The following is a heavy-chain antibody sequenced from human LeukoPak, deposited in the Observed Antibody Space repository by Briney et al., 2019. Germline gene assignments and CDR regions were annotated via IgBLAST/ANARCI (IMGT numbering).Heavy chain of an antibody. CDR3: AKDRVAAASIPLNWFDP. CDR2: ISGSGGST. CDR1: GFTFSSYA. V-gene: IGHV3-23*01. D-gene: IGHD6-13*01. J-gene: IGHJ5*02. Sequence: PGGSLRLSCAASGFTFSSYAMSWVRQAPGKGLEWVSGISGSGGSTYYADSVKGRFTISRDNSKNTLYLQMNSLRAEDTAVYYCAKDRVAAASIPLNWFDPWGQGTLVTVSS.